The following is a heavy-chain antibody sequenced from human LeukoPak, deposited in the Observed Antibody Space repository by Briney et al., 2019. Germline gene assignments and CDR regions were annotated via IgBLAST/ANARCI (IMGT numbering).Heavy chain of an antibody. CDR3: ASKRAMVNAFDI. V-gene: IGHV4-39*01. J-gene: IGHJ3*02. CDR2: IYYSGST. CDR1: GGSISSSSYY. Sequence: SETLSLTCTVSGGSISSSSYYWGWIRQPPGKGLEWIGSIYYSGSTYYNLSLKSRVTISVDTSKNQFSLKLSSVTAADTAVYYCASKRAMVNAFDIWGQGTMVTVSS. D-gene: IGHD5-18*01.